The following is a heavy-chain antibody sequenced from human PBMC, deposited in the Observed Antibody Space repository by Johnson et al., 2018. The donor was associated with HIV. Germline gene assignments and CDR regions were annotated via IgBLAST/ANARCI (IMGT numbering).Heavy chain of an antibody. J-gene: IGHJ3*02. D-gene: IGHD6-13*01. V-gene: IGHV3-33*06. Sequence: QEQLVESGGGVVQPGRSLRLSCAASGFTFSSYGMHWVRQAPGKGLEWVAVIWFAGRNKHYSDSVKGRFTISRDLSKTTLFLQMNSLRADDTAVYYCAKVAVATAAGGVGLNIWGPGTMVTVSS. CDR3: AKVAVATAAGGVGLNI. CDR2: IWFAGRNK. CDR1: GFTFSSYG.